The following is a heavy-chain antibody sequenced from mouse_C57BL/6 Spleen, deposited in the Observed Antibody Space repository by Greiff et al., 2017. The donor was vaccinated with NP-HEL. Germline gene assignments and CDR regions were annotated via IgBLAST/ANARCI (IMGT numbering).Heavy chain of an antibody. J-gene: IGHJ4*01. CDR1: GYSFTDYN. V-gene: IGHV1-39*01. CDR3: AGPLSGYYAMDY. Sequence: EVKLVESGPELVKPGASVKISCKASGYSFTDYNMNWVKQSNGKSLEWIGVINPNYGTTSYNQKFKGKATLTVDQSSSTAYMQLNSLTSEDSAVYYCAGPLSGYYAMDYWGQGTSVTVSS. CDR2: INPNYGTT. D-gene: IGHD3-1*01.